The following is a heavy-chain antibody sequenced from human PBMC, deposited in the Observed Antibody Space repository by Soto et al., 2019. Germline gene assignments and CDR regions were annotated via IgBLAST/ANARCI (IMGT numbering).Heavy chain of an antibody. D-gene: IGHD4-17*01. CDR3: ARRGYYGGNSG. CDR2: INHSGST. J-gene: IGHJ4*02. V-gene: IGHV4-34*01. Sequence: SETLSLTCAVYGGSFSGYYWSWIRQPPGKGLEWIGEINHSGSTNYNPSLKSRVTISVDTSKNQFSLKLSSVTAADTAVYYCARRGYYGGNSGWGQGTLVTVSS. CDR1: GGSFSGYY.